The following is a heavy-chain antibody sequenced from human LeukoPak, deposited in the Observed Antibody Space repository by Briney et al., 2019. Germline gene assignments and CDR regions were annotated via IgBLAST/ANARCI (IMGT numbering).Heavy chain of an antibody. J-gene: IGHJ4*02. Sequence: PGRSLRLSCAASGFTFSSYAMHWVRQAPGKGLEWVALISYDGSNKYYADSVKGRFTISRDNSKNTLYLQMNSLGAEDTAVYYCARAYGGYVPFDYWGQGTLVTVSS. D-gene: IGHD5-12*01. CDR3: ARAYGGYVPFDY. V-gene: IGHV3-30*04. CDR1: GFTFSSYA. CDR2: ISYDGSNK.